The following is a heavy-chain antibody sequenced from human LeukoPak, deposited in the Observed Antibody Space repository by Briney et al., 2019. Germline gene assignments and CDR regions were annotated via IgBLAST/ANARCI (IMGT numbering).Heavy chain of an antibody. CDR2: IYHSGST. D-gene: IGHD6-19*01. CDR3: ARCSGWYEGGYYYYYMDV. J-gene: IGHJ6*03. V-gene: IGHV4-38-2*02. CDR1: GYSISSGYY. Sequence: SETLSLTCTVSGYSISSGYYWGWIRQPPGKGLEWIGSIYHSGSTYYNPSLKSRVTLSVDTSKNQFSLKLSSVTAADTAVYYCARCSGWYEGGYYYYYMDVWGKGTTVTISS.